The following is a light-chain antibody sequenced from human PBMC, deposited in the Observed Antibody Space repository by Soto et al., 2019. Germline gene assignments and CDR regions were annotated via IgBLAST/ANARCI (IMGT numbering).Light chain of an antibody. J-gene: IGLJ2*01. CDR2: EVS. CDR1: SNDVGGYDY. CDR3: NSYTSSSTLV. V-gene: IGLV2-14*01. Sequence: QSALTQPASVSGSPGQSITISCSGTSNDVGGYDYVSWYQQHPGKAPKLVIYEVSNRPSWVSNRFSGSKSANTASLTISGLQPEDEADYYCNSYTSSSTLVFGGGTKLTVL.